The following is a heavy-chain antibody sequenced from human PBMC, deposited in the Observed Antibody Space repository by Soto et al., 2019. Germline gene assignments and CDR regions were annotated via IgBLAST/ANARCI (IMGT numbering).Heavy chain of an antibody. J-gene: IGHJ4*02. V-gene: IGHV4-31*03. Sequence: SETLSLTCTVSGGSISIGGYYWSWIRHHPGKGLEWIGYIYYSGSTYYNPSLKSRVTISVDTSKNQFSLKLSSVTAADTAVYYCARGPRFLEWLFYPFDYWGQGTLVTVSS. CDR2: IYYSGST. CDR3: ARGPRFLEWLFYPFDY. D-gene: IGHD3-3*01. CDR1: GGSISIGGYY.